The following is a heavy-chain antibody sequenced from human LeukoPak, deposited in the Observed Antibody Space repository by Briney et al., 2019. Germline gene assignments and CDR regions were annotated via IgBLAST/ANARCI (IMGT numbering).Heavy chain of an antibody. D-gene: IGHD2-15*01. CDR2: IIPISGTA. V-gene: IGHV1-69*13. Sequence: SVKVSCKASGGTFSSYAISWVRQAPGQGLEWMGGIIPISGTANYAQKFQGRVTITADESTSTAYMELSSLRSEDTAVYYCARGGSGGSEPAHDYRGQGTLVTVSS. J-gene: IGHJ4*02. CDR3: ARGGSGGSEPAHDY. CDR1: GGTFSSYA.